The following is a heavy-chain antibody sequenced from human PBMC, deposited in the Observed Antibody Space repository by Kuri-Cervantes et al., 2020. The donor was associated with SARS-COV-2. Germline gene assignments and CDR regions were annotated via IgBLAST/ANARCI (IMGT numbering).Heavy chain of an antibody. V-gene: IGHV4-34*01. CDR1: GGSFGGYY. Sequence: SETLSLTCAVSGGSFGGYYWNWIRQPPGKGLEWIGEITPSGNTNYNPSLKSRVTISVDASKKKSSLKLSSVTAADTAMYYCARGLTTITLYFFDSWGQGTLVTVSS. D-gene: IGHD4-11*01. J-gene: IGHJ4*02. CDR2: ITPSGNT. CDR3: ARGLTTITLYFFDS.